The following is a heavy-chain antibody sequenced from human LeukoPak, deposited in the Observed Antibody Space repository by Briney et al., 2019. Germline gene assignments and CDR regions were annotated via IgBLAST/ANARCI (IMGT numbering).Heavy chain of an antibody. D-gene: IGHD3-22*01. Sequence: PSETLSLTCTVSGGSISSGGYYWSWIRQHPGKGLEWIGYISYSGNTYYNPSLKSRVTISLDTSKNQFSLKLTSMTAADTAVYYCARELGGYESRTFDYWGQGTLVTVSS. J-gene: IGHJ4*02. CDR2: ISYSGNT. V-gene: IGHV4-31*03. CDR1: GGSISSGGYY. CDR3: ARELGGYESRTFDY.